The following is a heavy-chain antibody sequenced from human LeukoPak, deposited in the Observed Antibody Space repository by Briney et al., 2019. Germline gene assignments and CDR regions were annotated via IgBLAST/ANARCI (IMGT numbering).Heavy chain of an antibody. V-gene: IGHV4-59*01. CDR2: IYYSGST. Sequence: PSETLSLTCAVYGGSFSDYYWGWIRQPPGKGLEWIGYIYYSGSTNYNPSLNSRVTISVDTSKNQVSLKLSSVTAADTAVYYCARDDSNYSDSSGYDSWGQGTLVTVSS. J-gene: IGHJ4*02. D-gene: IGHD3-22*01. CDR1: GGSFSDYY. CDR3: ARDDSNYSDSSGYDS.